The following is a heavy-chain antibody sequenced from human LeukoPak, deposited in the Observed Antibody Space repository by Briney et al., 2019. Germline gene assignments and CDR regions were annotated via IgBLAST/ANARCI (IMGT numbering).Heavy chain of an antibody. D-gene: IGHD6-13*01. CDR3: ARDSSSWSNWFDP. V-gene: IGHV5-51*01. CDR1: GYSFTSYW. Sequence: GESLKISCKGSGYSFTSYWIGWVRPMPGKGLEWMGIIYPGDSDTRYSPSFQGQVTISADKSISTAYLQWSSLKASDTAMYYCARDSSSWSNWFDPWGQGTLVTVSS. CDR2: IYPGDSDT. J-gene: IGHJ5*02.